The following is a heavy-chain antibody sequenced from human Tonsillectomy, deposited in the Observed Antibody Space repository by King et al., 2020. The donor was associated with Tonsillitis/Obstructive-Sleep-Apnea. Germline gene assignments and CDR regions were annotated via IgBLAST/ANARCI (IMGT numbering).Heavy chain of an antibody. CDR1: GFTFSHAW. V-gene: IGHV3-15*01. J-gene: IGHJ4*02. D-gene: IGHD3-9*01. CDR3: TTDLRLLTY. Sequence: VQLVESGGGLVKPGGSLRLSCAASGFTFSHAWMSWVRQAPGKGLEWVVRIKSQTDGGPTDYPAPVKGRFSISSDDSTNTLYLQMNSLNTEDTAVYYCTTDLRLLTYWGQGTLVTVSS. CDR2: IKSQTDGGPT.